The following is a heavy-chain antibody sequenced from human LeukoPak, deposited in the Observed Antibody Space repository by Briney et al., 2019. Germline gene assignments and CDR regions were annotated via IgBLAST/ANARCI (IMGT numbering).Heavy chain of an antibody. V-gene: IGHV3-33*01. D-gene: IGHD4-11*01. CDR3: ARDAQRGFDYSNSLEY. CDR1: GFIFSHYG. CDR2: IWSDGSNR. Sequence: PGRSLTLSCAASGFIFSHYGMHWVRQAPGKGLKWLAVIWSDGSNRFYAGSVKGRFTISRDNSQNTVFLQMNSLRVEDTAMYYCARDAQRGFDYSNSLEYWGHGTLVTVSS. J-gene: IGHJ4*01.